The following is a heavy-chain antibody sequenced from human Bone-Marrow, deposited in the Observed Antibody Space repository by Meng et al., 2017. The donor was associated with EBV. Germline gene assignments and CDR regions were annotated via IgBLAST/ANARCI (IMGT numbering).Heavy chain of an antibody. D-gene: IGHD3-10*01. CDR1: GGTFRSDA. CDR3: ASESGRGFTPDY. V-gene: IGHV1-69*01. J-gene: IGHJ4*02. CDR2: LIPMSDAP. Sequence: VQCVQSGAEGKKPGSSGKVSCKTSGGTFRSDAISWVRQAPGQGLEWMGGLIPMSDAPHYAQKFQGRVTITADESTSTHYMDLSGLRSEDTAVYYCASESGRGFTPDYWGQGTLVTVSS.